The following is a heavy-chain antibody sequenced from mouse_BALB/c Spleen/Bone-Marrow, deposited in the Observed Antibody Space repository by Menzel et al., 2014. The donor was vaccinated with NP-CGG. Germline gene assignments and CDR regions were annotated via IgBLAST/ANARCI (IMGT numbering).Heavy chain of an antibody. D-gene: IGHD1-2*01. CDR1: GYSITRGYS. CDR3: ARRASLLGWYFDV. V-gene: IGHV3-1*02. J-gene: IGHJ1*01. Sequence: EVKLQESGPDLVKPSQSLSLTCTVTGYSITRGYSWHWIRQFPGNKLEWMGYINYSGSTNYNPSLKSRISITRDTSKNQFFLQLNSVTTEDTAMYCCARRASLLGWYFDVWGAGTTVTVSS. CDR2: INYSGST.